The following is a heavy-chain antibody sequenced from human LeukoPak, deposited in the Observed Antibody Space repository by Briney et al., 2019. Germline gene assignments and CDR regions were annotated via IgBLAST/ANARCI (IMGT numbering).Heavy chain of an antibody. CDR3: ARDGMGYDY. Sequence: PGGSLRFSCAASGFTVSSKYMSWVRQAPGKGLEWVSVIYSGDKTYYADSVKGRFTISRDNSKNTLDLQVNSLRAEDTAVYYCARDGMGYDYWGQGTLVTVSS. J-gene: IGHJ4*02. CDR2: IYSGDKT. CDR1: GFTVSSKY. D-gene: IGHD5-12*01. V-gene: IGHV3-66*01.